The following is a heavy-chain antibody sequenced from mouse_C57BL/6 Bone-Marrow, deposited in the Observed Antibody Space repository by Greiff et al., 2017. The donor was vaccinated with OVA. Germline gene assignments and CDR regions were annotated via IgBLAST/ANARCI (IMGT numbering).Heavy chain of an antibody. Sequence: EVQLVESGGGLVQPGGSLSLSCAASGFTFTDYYMSWVRQPPGKALEWLGFIRNKANGYTTEYSASVKGRFTISRDNSQSILYLQMNALRAEDSATYYCARFPYYYGSLHYFDYWGQGTTLTVSS. CDR3: ARFPYYYGSLHYFDY. CDR1: GFTFTDYY. J-gene: IGHJ2*01. D-gene: IGHD1-1*01. CDR2: IRNKANGYTT. V-gene: IGHV7-3*01.